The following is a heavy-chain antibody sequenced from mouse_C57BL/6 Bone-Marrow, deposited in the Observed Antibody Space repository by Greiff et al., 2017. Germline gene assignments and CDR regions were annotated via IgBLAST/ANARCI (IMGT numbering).Heavy chain of an antibody. CDR1: GFNIKDDY. CDR3: TPLPIYYVNYHYAMDD. Sequence: EVHLVESGAELVRPGASVKLSCTASGFNIKDDYMHWVKQRPEQGLEWIGWIDPENGDTEYASKFQGKATITADTSSNTAYLQLSSLTSEDTAVYYCTPLPIYYVNYHYAMDDWGQGTSVTVSS. CDR2: IDPENGDT. D-gene: IGHD2-1*01. V-gene: IGHV14-4*01. J-gene: IGHJ4*01.